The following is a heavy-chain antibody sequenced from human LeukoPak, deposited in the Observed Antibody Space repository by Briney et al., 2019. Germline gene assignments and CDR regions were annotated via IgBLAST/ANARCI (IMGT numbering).Heavy chain of an antibody. CDR3: ARSPRDSSGYYYVGAFDI. CDR1: GYTFTSYG. D-gene: IGHD3-22*01. V-gene: IGHV1-18*01. CDR2: ISAYNGNT. Sequence: ASVNVSCKASGYTFTSYGISWVRQAPGQGLEWMGWISAYNGNTNYAQKLQGRVTMTTDTSTSTAYMELRSLRSDDTAVYYCARSPRDSSGYYYVGAFDIWGQGTMVTVSS. J-gene: IGHJ3*02.